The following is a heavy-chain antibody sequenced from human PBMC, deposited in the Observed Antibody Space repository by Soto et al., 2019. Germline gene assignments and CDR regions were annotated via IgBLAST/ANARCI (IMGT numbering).Heavy chain of an antibody. D-gene: IGHD2-2*01. CDR2: IFSNDEK. J-gene: IGHJ4*02. V-gene: IGHV2-26*01. CDR1: GFSLSNARMG. CDR3: ARIRDIVVVPAANYFDY. Sequence: KESGPVLVKPTETLTLTCTVSGFSLSNARMGVSWIRQPPGKALEWLAHIFSNDEKSYSTSLKSRLTISKDTPKSQVVLTMTNMDPVDTATYYCARIRDIVVVPAANYFDYWGQGTLVTVSS.